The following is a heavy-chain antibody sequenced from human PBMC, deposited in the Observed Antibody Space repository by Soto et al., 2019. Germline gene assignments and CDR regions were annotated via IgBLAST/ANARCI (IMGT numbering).Heavy chain of an antibody. Sequence: EVQRVESGGDLVQPGRSLRLSCAASGFTFDDYAMHWVRQAPGKGLEWVSGISWNRGSIGYADSVKGRFTISRDNAKYSLYLHMNSLRPEDTALYYCAKDPRWKYDYWSGNSDYWGQGTLVTVSS. CDR3: AKDPRWKYDYWSGNSDY. J-gene: IGHJ4*02. CDR1: GFTFDDYA. D-gene: IGHD3-3*01. CDR2: ISWNRGSI. V-gene: IGHV3-9*01.